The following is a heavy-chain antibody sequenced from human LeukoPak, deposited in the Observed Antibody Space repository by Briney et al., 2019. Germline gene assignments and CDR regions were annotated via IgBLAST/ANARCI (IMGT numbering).Heavy chain of an antibody. CDR2: IYYTGST. D-gene: IGHD3-16*01. CDR1: GGSISNNY. CDR3: AKYRPSGSVWVGFDI. V-gene: IGHV4-59*08. J-gene: IGHJ3*02. Sequence: SETLSLTCLVSGGSISNNYWSWIRQPTGKGLEWIGYIYYTGSTSYNPHLKSRVSISVDTSKNQFSLRLTSVTAADTALYYCAKYRPSGSVWVGFDICGQGTMVTVSS.